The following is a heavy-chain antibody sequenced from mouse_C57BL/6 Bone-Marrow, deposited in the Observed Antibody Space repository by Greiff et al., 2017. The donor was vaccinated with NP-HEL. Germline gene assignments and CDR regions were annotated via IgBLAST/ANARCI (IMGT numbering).Heavy chain of an antibody. CDR3: ARYYERAMDY. J-gene: IGHJ4*01. CDR2: IHPNSGST. D-gene: IGHD2-4*01. CDR1: GYTFTSYW. Sequence: VQLQQSGAELVKPGASVKLSCKASGYTFTSYWMHWVKQRPGQGLEWIGMIHPNSGSTNYNEKFKSKATLTVDKSSSTAYMQLSSLTSEDSAVYYCARYYERAMDYWGQGTSVTVSS. V-gene: IGHV1-64*01.